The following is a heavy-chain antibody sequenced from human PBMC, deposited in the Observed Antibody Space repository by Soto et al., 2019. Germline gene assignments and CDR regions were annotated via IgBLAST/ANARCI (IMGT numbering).Heavy chain of an antibody. D-gene: IGHD6-6*01. CDR3: AKGPGHARPFDY. J-gene: IGHJ4*02. CDR2: IGGSDETT. Sequence: EVHLLESAGGLVQPGGYLRLYCAASGFTLSIYGRNWVRQAPGKGLEWVSAIGGSDETTYYADSVKGRFTISTYISNNPQNLQMNSLRVEKTDIYDRAKGPGHARPFDYWGQGTLVTVSS. CDR1: GFTLSIYG. V-gene: IGHV3-23*01.